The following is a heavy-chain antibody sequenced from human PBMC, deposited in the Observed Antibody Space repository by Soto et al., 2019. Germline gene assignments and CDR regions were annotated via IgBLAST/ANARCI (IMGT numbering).Heavy chain of an antibody. V-gene: IGHV4-59*12. J-gene: IGHJ4*02. CDR1: GGSISSYY. CDR2: IYYSGST. Sequence: PSEILSLTCTVSGGSISSYYWSWIRQPPGKGLEWIGYIYYSGSTYYNPSLKSRVTISVDMSKNQFSLNLSSVTAADTAVHHCAREVYYDFWSGFNTHPYYFDDWGQGTLVTVSS. CDR3: AREVYYDFWSGFNTHPYYFDD. D-gene: IGHD3-3*01.